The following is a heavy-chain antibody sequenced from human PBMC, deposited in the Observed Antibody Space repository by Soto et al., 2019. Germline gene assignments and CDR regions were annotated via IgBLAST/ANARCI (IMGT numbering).Heavy chain of an antibody. CDR3: ARLQSDYYFGMDV. J-gene: IGHJ6*02. D-gene: IGHD6-19*01. CDR1: GLTYSSYS. V-gene: IGHV3-21*01. CDR2: ITSSSPYI. Sequence: GGSLRLSCEVSGLTYSSYSMNWVRQAPGKGLEWVSSITSSSPYIYYADSVKGRFTISRDNAKNSLYLQMNSLRAEDTAVYYCARLQSDYYFGMDVWGQGTTVTVSS.